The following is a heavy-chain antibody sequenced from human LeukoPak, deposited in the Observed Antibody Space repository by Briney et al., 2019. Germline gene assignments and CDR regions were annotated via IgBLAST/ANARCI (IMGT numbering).Heavy chain of an antibody. CDR1: VFTFSSYW. V-gene: IGHV3-7*01. D-gene: IGHD5-24*01. J-gene: IGHJ5*02. Sequence: GGSLRLSCAASVFTFSSYWMSWVRQAPGKGLEWVANIKQDGSEKYYVDSMKGRFTISRDNSKNTLYLQMNSLRAEDTAVYYCARDVKGPLIGWEATRGEFDPWGQGTLVTVSS. CDR2: IKQDGSEK. CDR3: ARDVKGPLIGWEATRGEFDP.